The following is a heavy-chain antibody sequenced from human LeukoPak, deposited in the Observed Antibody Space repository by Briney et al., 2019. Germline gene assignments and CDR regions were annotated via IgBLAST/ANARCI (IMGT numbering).Heavy chain of an antibody. CDR1: GGSISSSSYY. CDR2: IYYSGST. V-gene: IGHV4-39*01. CDR3: ARHLDYGGNSPYYFDY. D-gene: IGHD4-23*01. J-gene: IGHJ4*02. Sequence: SETLSLTCTVSGGSISSSSYYWGWIRQPPGKGLEWIGSIYYSGSTYYNPSLKSRVTISVDTSKNQFSLKLSSVTAADTAVYYCARHLDYGGNSPYYFDYWGQGTLVTVSS.